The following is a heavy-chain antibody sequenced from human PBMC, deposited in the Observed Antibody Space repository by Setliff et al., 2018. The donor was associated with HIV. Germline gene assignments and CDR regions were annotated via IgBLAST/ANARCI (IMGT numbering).Heavy chain of an antibody. Sequence: GGSLRLSCAASGFSVTTNYMIWVRQAPGKGLEWVSVIFSSGNTFYAAFVKGRFTISRDYSKNTLYLQVSSLRVDDTAVYYCAGFSPQYTNGWYYFDYWGQGTLVTVPS. CDR1: GFSVTTNY. D-gene: IGHD6-19*01. J-gene: IGHJ4*02. CDR3: AGFSPQYTNGWYYFDY. V-gene: IGHV3-53*01. CDR2: IFSSGNT.